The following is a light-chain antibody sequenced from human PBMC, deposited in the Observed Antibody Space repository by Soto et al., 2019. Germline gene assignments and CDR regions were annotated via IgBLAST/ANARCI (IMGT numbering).Light chain of an antibody. CDR3: QQYNDWWT. Sequence: EIVMTQSPATLSVSLGERATLSCRASQSVSSNLAWYQQKPGQAPRLLIYGASTRASGVPARFSGSGSGIEFSLTISSLQSEDFAVYYCQQYNDWWTFGPGTKVEIK. CDR1: QSVSSN. V-gene: IGKV3-15*01. CDR2: GAS. J-gene: IGKJ1*01.